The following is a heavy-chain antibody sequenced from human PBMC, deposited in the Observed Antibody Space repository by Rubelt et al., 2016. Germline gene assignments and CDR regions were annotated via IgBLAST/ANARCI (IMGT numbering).Heavy chain of an antibody. V-gene: IGHV3-21*01. Sequence: VQLVESGGGVVQPGRSLRLSCAASGFTFSSYSMNWVRQAPGKGLEWVSSISSSSSYIYYADSVKGRFTIYRDNAKNSLYLQMNSLRAEDTAVYYCAKVRTGTTALTYYYYGMDVWGQGTTVTVSS. CDR3: AKVRTGTTALTYYYYGMDV. J-gene: IGHJ6*02. CDR2: ISSSSSYI. D-gene: IGHD1-1*01. CDR1: GFTFSSYS.